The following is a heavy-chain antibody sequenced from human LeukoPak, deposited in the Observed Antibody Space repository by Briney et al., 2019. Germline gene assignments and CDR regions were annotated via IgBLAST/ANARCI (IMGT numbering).Heavy chain of an antibody. Sequence: SETLSLTCTVSGGSISSGSYYWSWIRQPAGKGLEWIGRIYTSGSTNYNPSLKSRVTISVDTSENQFSLKLSSVTAADTAVYYCAREGSGSYFNLGAFFDYWGQGTLVTVSS. CDR3: AREGSGSYFNLGAFFDY. J-gene: IGHJ4*02. D-gene: IGHD1-26*01. CDR2: IYTSGST. CDR1: GGSISSGSYY. V-gene: IGHV4-61*02.